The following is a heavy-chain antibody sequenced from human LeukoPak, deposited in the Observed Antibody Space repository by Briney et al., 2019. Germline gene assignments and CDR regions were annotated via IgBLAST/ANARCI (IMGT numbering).Heavy chain of an antibody. CDR2: IIPILGIA. Sequence: SVKASCKASGGTFSSYAISWVRQAPGQGLEWMGRIIPILGIANYAQKFQGRVTITADKSTSTAYMELSSLRSEDTAVYYCARGQFSGWYYYFDYWGQGTLVTVSS. CDR3: ARGQFSGWYYYFDY. D-gene: IGHD6-19*01. J-gene: IGHJ4*02. V-gene: IGHV1-69*04. CDR1: GGTFSSYA.